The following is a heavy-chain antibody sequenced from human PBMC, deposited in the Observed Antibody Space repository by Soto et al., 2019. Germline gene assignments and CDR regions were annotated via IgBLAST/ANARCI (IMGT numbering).Heavy chain of an antibody. CDR3: ARHVDWVYGSGSYPFDY. Sequence: SETLSLTCTVSGGSISSSSYYWGWIRQPPGKGLEWIGSIYYSGSTYYNPSLKSRVTISVDTSKNQFSLKLSSVTAADTAVYYCARHVDWVYGSGSYPFDYWGQGTLVTVSS. CDR2: IYYSGST. J-gene: IGHJ4*02. CDR1: GGSISSSSYY. D-gene: IGHD3-10*01. V-gene: IGHV4-39*01.